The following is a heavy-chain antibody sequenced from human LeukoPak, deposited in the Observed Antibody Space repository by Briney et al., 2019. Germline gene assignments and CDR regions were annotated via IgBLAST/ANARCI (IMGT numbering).Heavy chain of an antibody. J-gene: IGHJ4*02. D-gene: IGHD5-18*01. CDR2: ISSSSSTI. CDR1: GFTFSTYS. Sequence: GGSLGLSCAASGFTFSTYSMNWVRQAPGKGLEWVSYISSSSSTIYYADSVKGRFTISRDNAKNSLYLHMNNLRAEDTAVYYCATYSRTSMVSGNYWGQGTLVTVSS. V-gene: IGHV3-48*01. CDR3: ATYSRTSMVSGNY.